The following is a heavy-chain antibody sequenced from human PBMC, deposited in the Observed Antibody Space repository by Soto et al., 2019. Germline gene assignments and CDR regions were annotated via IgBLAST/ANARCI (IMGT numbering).Heavy chain of an antibody. CDR2: ISGSGGST. CDR1: GFTFSSYA. V-gene: IGHV3-23*01. J-gene: IGHJ4*02. Sequence: EVQLLESGGGLVQPGGSLRLSCAASGFTFSSYAMSWVRQAPGKGLEWVSAISGSGGSTYYADSVKGRFTISRDNSKNTLYLQMKSLRAEDTAVYYCAKDLYYYDSSGYFHWGQGTLVTVSS. CDR3: AKDLYYYDSSGYFH. D-gene: IGHD3-22*01.